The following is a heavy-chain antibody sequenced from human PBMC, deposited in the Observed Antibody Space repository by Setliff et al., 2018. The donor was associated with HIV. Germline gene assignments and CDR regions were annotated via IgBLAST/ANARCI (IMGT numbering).Heavy chain of an antibody. J-gene: IGHJ4*02. CDR3: TRRRRAPGTAPLEAL. CDR2: IHPSDFDT. Sequence: PGESLKISCKASGYTFTNYWIGWVRQMPGKGLEWVGVIHPSDFDTRYGPSFQGQVTISADRSVSTAYLQWRSLKASDTAMYYCTRRRRAPGTAPLEALWGRGTLVTVSS. V-gene: IGHV5-51*01. CDR1: GYTFTNYW. D-gene: IGHD2-21*02.